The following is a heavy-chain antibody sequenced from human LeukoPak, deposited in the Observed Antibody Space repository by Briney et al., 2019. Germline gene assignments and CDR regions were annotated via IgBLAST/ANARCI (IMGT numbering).Heavy chain of an antibody. CDR3: LRHQIFDY. CDR1: GFTFSSYG. CDR2: ISYDGSNK. Sequence: GRSMRFSCAASGFTFSSYGMHWVRQAPSKGLEWVAVISYDGSNKYYADSVKGRFTISRDNSKNTLYLQMSSLRAEDTAVYYCLRHQIFDYCGQGTLVTVSS. V-gene: IGHV3-30*03. J-gene: IGHJ4*02.